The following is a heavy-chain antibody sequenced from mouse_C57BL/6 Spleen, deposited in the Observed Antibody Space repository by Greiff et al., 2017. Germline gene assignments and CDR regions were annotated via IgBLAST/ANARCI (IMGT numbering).Heavy chain of an antibody. CDR3: ARGPFGYYVPYFDY. CDR2: IDPANGNT. V-gene: IGHV14-3*01. D-gene: IGHD2-3*01. J-gene: IGHJ2*01. Sequence: EVKLMESVAELVRPGASVKLSCTASGFTIKNTYMHWVKQRPEQGLEWIGRIDPANGNTKYAPKFQGKATITADTSSNTAYLPLSSLTSGDTDIYYCARGPFGYYVPYFDYWGQGTTLTVSS. CDR1: GFTIKNTY.